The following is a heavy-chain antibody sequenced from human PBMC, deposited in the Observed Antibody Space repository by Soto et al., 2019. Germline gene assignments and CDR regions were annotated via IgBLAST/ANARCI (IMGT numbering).Heavy chain of an antibody. CDR3: ARHSLALRKNNWFDP. Sequence: TETLSITVTVSGDSIISSDFYWGWVRQPPGKGLEWIGSIIYLGSSYYNPSLKSRVTMSVDTSKNQFSLRLRSVTAADTALYFCARHSLALRKNNWFDPWGQGIMVTVSS. CDR1: GDSIISSDFY. V-gene: IGHV4-39*01. CDR2: IIYLGSS. D-gene: IGHD3-3*02. J-gene: IGHJ5*02.